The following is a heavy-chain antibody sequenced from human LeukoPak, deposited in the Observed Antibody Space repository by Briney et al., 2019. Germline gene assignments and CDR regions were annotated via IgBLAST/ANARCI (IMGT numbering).Heavy chain of an antibody. V-gene: IGHV4-39*01. CDR1: GGSISSSSYY. Sequence: SETLSLTCTVSGGSISSSSYYWGWIRQPPGKGLEWIGSIYYSGSTYYNPSLKSRVTISVDTSKNQFSLKLSSATAADTAVYYCARSLVRGVVIMGGTVDYWGQGTLVTVSS. D-gene: IGHD3-3*01. CDR3: ARSLVRGVVIMGGTVDY. CDR2: IYYSGST. J-gene: IGHJ4*02.